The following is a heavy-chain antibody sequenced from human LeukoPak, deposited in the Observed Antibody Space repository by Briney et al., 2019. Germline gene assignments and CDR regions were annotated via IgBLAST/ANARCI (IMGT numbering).Heavy chain of an antibody. V-gene: IGHV4-34*01. CDR2: INHSGST. CDR1: GGSFSGYY. J-gene: IGHJ6*03. CDR3: ARRYYMDV. Sequence: SETLSLTCAAYGGSFSGYYWSWIRQPPGKGLEWIGEINHSGSTNYNPSLKSRVTISVDTSKNQFSLKLSSVTAADTAVYYCARRYYMDVWGKGTTVTISS.